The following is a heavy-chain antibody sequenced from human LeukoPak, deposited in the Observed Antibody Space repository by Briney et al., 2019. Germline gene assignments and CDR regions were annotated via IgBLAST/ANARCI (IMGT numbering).Heavy chain of an antibody. D-gene: IGHD2-2*01. CDR3: ASGVPAASDALDI. CDR2: IYHSGST. CDR1: GYSISSGYY. Sequence: SETLSLTCTVSGYSISSGYYWGWIRQPPGKGLEWIGSIYHSGSTYYNPSLKSRVTISVDTSKNQFSLKLSSVTAADTAVYYCASGVPAASDALDIWGQGTMVTVSS. J-gene: IGHJ3*02. V-gene: IGHV4-38-2*02.